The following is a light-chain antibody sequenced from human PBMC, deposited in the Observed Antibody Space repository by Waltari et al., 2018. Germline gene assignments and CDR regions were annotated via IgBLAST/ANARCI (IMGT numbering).Light chain of an antibody. CDR1: SSDVGRYNL. CDR3: CSYAGSSTL. V-gene: IGLV2-23*02. CDR2: EVS. Sequence: QSALTQPASVSGSPGRSITISCTGTSSDVGRYNLFSLYQQHTGKAPKVMIYEVSRRPSGVSNRFSGCKSGNTASLTISGLQAEDEAYYYCCSYAGSSTLFGGGTKLTVL. J-gene: IGLJ2*01.